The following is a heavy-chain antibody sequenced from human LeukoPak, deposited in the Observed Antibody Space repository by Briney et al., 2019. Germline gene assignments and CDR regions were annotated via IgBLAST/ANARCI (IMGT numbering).Heavy chain of an antibody. J-gene: IGHJ6*04. CDR2: IDPSESYT. CDR1: GYSFTRYW. Sequence: GESLRIPCKGSGYSFTRYWISWARQIPGKGREGMGRIDPSESYTNYSPSFQGHVTISADKSISTAYRQWSSLKASDTAMYYCARPGALSYYYGMDVWGEGATVTVSS. V-gene: IGHV5-10-1*01. D-gene: IGHD2-8*02. CDR3: ARPGALSYYYGMDV.